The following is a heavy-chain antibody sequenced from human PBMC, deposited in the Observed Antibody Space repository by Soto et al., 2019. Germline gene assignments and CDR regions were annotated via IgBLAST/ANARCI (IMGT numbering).Heavy chain of an antibody. J-gene: IGHJ3*02. CDR1: GYSFTNYW. D-gene: IGHD2-15*01. CDR3: ASDSHCDGGNCPMGGFDM. CDR2: IYPGNSNT. V-gene: IGHV5-51*01. Sequence: PGESLKISCKGSGYSFTNYWISWVRQMPGKGLEWVGIIYPGNSNTMYSPSFQGQVTISADTALSTTYLQWDTLKPSDTAIYFCASDSHCDGGNCPMGGFDMWGQGTMVTVSS.